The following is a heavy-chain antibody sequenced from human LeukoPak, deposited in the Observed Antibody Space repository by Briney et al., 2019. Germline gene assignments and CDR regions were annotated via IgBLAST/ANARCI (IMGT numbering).Heavy chain of an antibody. CDR1: EDTFTRYH. CDR3: ARTLSGWLDP. CDR2: NNPSGGPT. D-gene: IGHD1-26*01. V-gene: IGHV1-46*01. Sequence: ASVKVSCKASEDTFTRYHIHWVRQAPGQGLEWMGINNPSGGPTTYAQKFQGRVTMTGDTSTSTIYMEMSSLTSEDTAVYYCARTLSGWLDPWGQGTLVTVSS. J-gene: IGHJ5*02.